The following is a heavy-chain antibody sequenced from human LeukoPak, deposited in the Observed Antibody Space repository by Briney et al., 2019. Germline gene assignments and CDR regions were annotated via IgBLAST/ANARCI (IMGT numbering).Heavy chain of an antibody. J-gene: IGHJ4*02. CDR3: ARDNSGGSYFFGY. CDR2: ISGSGAST. D-gene: IGHD1-26*01. CDR1: GFTFSSYA. V-gene: IGHV3-23*01. Sequence: GRSLRPSCAASGFTFSSYAISWVRQAPGKGLEWVSAISGSGASTYYANSVKGRFTITRDNAKNSLYLQMNSLRAEDTAVYYCARDNSGGSYFFGYGGEGTLAAVSS.